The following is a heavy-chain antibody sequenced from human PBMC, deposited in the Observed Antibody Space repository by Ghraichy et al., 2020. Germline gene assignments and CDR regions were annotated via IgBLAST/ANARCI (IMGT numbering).Heavy chain of an antibody. Sequence: SQTLSLTCTVSGGSISSSSYYWGWIRQPPGKGLEWIGSIYYSGSTYYNPSLKSRVTISVDTSKNQFSLKLSSVTAADTAVYFCARHGYGSRSYSSWSYYYGMDVWGQGTTVTVSS. CDR3: ARHGYGSRSYSSWSYYYGMDV. CDR2: IYYSGST. CDR1: GGSISSSSYY. V-gene: IGHV4-39*01. J-gene: IGHJ6*02. D-gene: IGHD3-10*01.